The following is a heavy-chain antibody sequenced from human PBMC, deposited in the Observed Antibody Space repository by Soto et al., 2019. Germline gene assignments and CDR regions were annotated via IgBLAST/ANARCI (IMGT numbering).Heavy chain of an antibody. CDR2: IWYDGSNK. V-gene: IGHV3-33*01. CDR3: ARDMGLRYGGHAFDI. CDR1: GFTISSYG. D-gene: IGHD5-12*01. J-gene: IGHJ3*02. Sequence: HPGGSLRLSCAASGFTISSYGMHWVRQAPGKGLEWVAVIWYDGSNKYYADSVKGRFTISRDNSKNTLYLQMNSLRAEDTAVYYCARDMGLRYGGHAFDIWGQGTMVTVSS.